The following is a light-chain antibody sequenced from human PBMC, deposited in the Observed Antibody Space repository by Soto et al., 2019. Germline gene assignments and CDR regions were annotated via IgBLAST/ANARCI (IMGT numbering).Light chain of an antibody. Sequence: DIQMTQSLSSVSACVGERHNIICRASQGISRWLAWYQQKPGKAPKLLIYAASSLQSGVPSRFSGSGSGTDFTLTISSLQPEDFATYYCQQANSFPFTFGPGTKVDIK. V-gene: IGKV1D-12*01. CDR3: QQANSFPFT. J-gene: IGKJ3*01. CDR1: QGISRW. CDR2: AAS.